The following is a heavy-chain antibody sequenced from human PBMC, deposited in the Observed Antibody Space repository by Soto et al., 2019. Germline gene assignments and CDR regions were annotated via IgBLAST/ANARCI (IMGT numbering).Heavy chain of an antibody. CDR2: INPSGDST. CDR1: GYTFSNYY. Sequence: ASVKVSCTGAGYTFSNYYMHWVRQAPGQGLEWMGIINPSGDSTSYAQEFQGRVTMTRETSTSTLYMELRRLRSEDTAVYYCARATRSGSPHFDHWGQGTLVTVSS. D-gene: IGHD5-12*01. V-gene: IGHV1-46*01. J-gene: IGHJ4*02. CDR3: ARATRSGSPHFDH.